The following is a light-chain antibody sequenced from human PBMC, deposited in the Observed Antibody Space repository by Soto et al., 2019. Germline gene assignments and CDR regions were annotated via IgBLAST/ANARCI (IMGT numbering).Light chain of an antibody. CDR2: KAS. CDR1: QSISSW. CDR3: QQYNSYPWT. Sequence: DIQMTQSPSTLSASVGDRVTITCRASQSISSWLAWYQQKPGKAPKLLIYKASSLESGVPSRFGGSGSCTESTLTISSLQPNDFATDYCQQYNSYPWTFGQGTKVLSK. V-gene: IGKV1-5*03. J-gene: IGKJ1*01.